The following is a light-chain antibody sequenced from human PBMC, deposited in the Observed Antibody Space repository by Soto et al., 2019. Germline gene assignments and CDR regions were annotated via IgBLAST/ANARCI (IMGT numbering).Light chain of an antibody. J-gene: IGKJ5*01. CDR2: NAS. V-gene: IGKV3-11*01. CDR3: QQRGDWPPIT. CDR1: QSVSTF. Sequence: DIVMTQSPATLPVSPGERAILSCRASQSVSTFLAWFQQKPGQPPRLLIYNASNRTTGIPARFSGSGSGTDFTLTISSLEPEDFAVYYCQQRGDWPPITFGQGTRLEIK.